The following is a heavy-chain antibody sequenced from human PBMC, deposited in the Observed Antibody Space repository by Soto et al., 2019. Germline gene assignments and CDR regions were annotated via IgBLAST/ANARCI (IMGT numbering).Heavy chain of an antibody. J-gene: IGHJ4*02. D-gene: IGHD1-26*01. Sequence: SGPTLVNPTQTLTLTCTFSGFSLSTSGVGVGWIRQPPGKALEWLALIYWDDDKRYSPSLKSRLTITKDTSKNQVVLTMTNMDPVDTATYYCAHRGEGPEAVGATHFDYWGQGTLVTVSS. CDR1: GFSLSTSGVG. CDR2: IYWDDDK. CDR3: AHRGEGPEAVGATHFDY. V-gene: IGHV2-5*02.